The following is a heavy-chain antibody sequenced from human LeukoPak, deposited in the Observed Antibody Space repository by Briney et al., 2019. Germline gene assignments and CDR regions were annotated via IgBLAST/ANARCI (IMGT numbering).Heavy chain of an antibody. D-gene: IGHD3-10*01. CDR3: ARVAAWITMVRGVNLTFDY. CDR1: GYTFTSYG. Sequence: ASVKVSCKASGYTFTSYGISWVRQAPGQGLEWMGWISAYNGNTNYAQKLQGRVTMTIDTSTSTAYMELRSLRSDDTAVYYCARVAAWITMVRGVNLTFDYWGQGTLVTVSS. V-gene: IGHV1-18*01. CDR2: ISAYNGNT. J-gene: IGHJ4*02.